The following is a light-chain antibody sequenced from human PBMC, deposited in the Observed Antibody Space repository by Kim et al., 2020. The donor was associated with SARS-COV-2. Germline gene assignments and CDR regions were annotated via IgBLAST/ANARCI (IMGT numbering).Light chain of an antibody. CDR3: NSRDSSGNRVL. CDR1: SLRSYS. J-gene: IGLJ2*01. Sequence: LGQTVRITCQGDSLRSYSASWYQQKPGQAAVLVIYGKNHRPSGIPDRFSGSSAGNTASLTFTGAQAEVEADLHCNSRDSSGNRVLFGGGTQLTVL. CDR2: GKN. V-gene: IGLV3-19*01.